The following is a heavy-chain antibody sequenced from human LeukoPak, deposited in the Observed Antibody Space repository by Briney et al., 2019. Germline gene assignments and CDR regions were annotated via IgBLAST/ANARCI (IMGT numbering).Heavy chain of an antibody. D-gene: IGHD6-6*01. J-gene: IGHJ6*03. CDR1: GGSISSRTYY. V-gene: IGHV4-39*07. CDR2: IYYSGTT. Sequence: SETLSLTCTVSGGSISSRTYYWGWIRQPPGKGLEWIGTIYYSGTTYYNPSLKSRVTISLDTSKNQFSLKLSSVTAADTAIYYCARDFSSSSTVYYYYYMDVWGKGTTVTVSS. CDR3: ARDFSSSSTVYYYYYMDV.